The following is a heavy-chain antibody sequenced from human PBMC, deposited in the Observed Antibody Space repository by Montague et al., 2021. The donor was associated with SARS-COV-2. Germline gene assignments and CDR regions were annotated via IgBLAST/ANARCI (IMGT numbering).Heavy chain of an antibody. J-gene: IGHJ4*02. CDR2: FYSGGTT. CDR3: ARHKGTYYYSAGSYFFED. V-gene: IGHV4-39*01. Sequence: SETLSLTCTVFGGSISGGTFHWGWIRQPPGKGLEWVGSFYSGGTTYYNSFLKSRATISVDTSKNQLSLKLSSVTAAETAVYYCARHKGTYYYSAGSYFFEDGGQGTLVTVSS. CDR1: GGSISGGTFH. D-gene: IGHD3-10*01.